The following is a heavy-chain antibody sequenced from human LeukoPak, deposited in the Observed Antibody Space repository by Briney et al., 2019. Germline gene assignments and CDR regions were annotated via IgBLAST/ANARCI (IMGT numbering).Heavy chain of an antibody. D-gene: IGHD3/OR15-3a*01. CDR1: GYTFTSYA. CDR2: INTNTGNP. V-gene: IGHV7-4-1*02. Sequence: ASVKVSCTASGYTFTSYAMNWVRQAPGQGLEWMGWINTNTGNPTYAQGFTGRFVFSLDTSVSTAYLQISSLKAEDTAVYYCARVPLDYPTPVFDYWGQGTLVTVSS. J-gene: IGHJ4*02. CDR3: ARVPLDYPTPVFDY.